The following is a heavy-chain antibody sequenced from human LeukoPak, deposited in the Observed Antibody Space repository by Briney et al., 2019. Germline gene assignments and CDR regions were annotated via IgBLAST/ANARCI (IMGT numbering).Heavy chain of an antibody. CDR3: ARDRGLYYDYIWGSYRYTRTFDP. V-gene: IGHV4-34*01. J-gene: IGHJ5*02. D-gene: IGHD3-16*02. Sequence: PSETLSLTCAVYGGSFSGYYWSWIRQPPGKGLEWIGEINHSGSTNYNPSLKGRVTISVDTSKNQFSLKLSSVTAADTAVYYCARDRGLYYDYIWGSYRYTRTFDPWGQGTLVTVSS. CDR1: GGSFSGYY. CDR2: INHSGST.